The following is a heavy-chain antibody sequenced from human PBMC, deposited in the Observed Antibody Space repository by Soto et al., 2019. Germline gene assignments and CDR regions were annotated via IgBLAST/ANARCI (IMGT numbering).Heavy chain of an antibody. D-gene: IGHD5-12*01. CDR1: GGTFSSYA. V-gene: IGHV1-69*06. Sequence: QVQLVQSGAEVKKPGSSVKVSCKASGGTFSSYAISWVRQAPGQGLEWMGGIIPIFGTANYAQKFQGRVTITADKSTSTAYMELSSLRSEDTAVYYCVRVGYNCFVYFCSNNDAGNGMDVWGQGTTVTVSS. J-gene: IGHJ6*02. CDR3: VRVGYNCFVYFCSNNDAGNGMDV. CDR2: IIPIFGTA.